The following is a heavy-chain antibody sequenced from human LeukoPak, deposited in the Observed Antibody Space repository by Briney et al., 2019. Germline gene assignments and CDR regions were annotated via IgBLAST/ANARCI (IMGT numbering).Heavy chain of an antibody. Sequence: SETLSLTCAVSGGSISSSNWWSWVRQPPGKGLEWIGYVYYSGDTNYNPSLESRVTISIDTSNNQFSLRLSSVTAADTAMYYCARELAVPVKRTKYYFDYWGQGARVTVSS. J-gene: IGHJ4*02. CDR2: VYYSGDT. D-gene: IGHD6-19*01. V-gene: IGHV4-4*02. CDR3: ARELAVPVKRTKYYFDY. CDR1: GGSISSSNW.